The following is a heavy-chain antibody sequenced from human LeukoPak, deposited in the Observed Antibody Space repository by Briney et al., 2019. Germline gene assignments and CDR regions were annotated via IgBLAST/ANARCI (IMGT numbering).Heavy chain of an antibody. CDR1: GFTFSTYG. CDR2: ISYDGSTK. V-gene: IGHV3-30*18. CDR3: AKDFDYYYYYMDV. Sequence: GGSLTLSCTPSGFTFSTYGMQWLRQAPGRALEWVTLISYDGSTKYYSDSVKGRFTLSRDNSKNTLYLQMNSLRAEDTAVYYCAKDFDYYYYYMDVWGKGTTVTIFS. J-gene: IGHJ6*03. D-gene: IGHD3-3*01.